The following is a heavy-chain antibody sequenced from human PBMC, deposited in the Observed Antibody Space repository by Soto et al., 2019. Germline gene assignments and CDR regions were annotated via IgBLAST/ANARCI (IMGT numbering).Heavy chain of an antibody. CDR3: ARDPYLGDHQY. D-gene: IGHD3-16*01. CDR1: GYTFTTYG. CDR2: ISAYSGKT. V-gene: IGHV1-18*01. Sequence: QVQLVQSGGEVKKPGASVKVSCKTSGYTFTTYGISWVRQAPGQGLEWVGWISAYSGKTHYAQKFQGKGTMTTDTSTNTSYLELRSLSSDDTAVYYCARDPYLGDHQYWGQGTLVTVSS. J-gene: IGHJ4*02.